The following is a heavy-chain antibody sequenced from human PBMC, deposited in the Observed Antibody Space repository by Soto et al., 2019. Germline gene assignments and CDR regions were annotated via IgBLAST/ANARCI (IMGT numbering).Heavy chain of an antibody. CDR3: AKCIAVATPAQNYACDI. CDR2: ISWNSGSI. Sequence: SLRLSCAASGFTFDDYAMHWVRQAPGKGLECVSGISWNSGSIGYADSVKGRFTISRDNAKNSLYLQMNSLRAEDTALYYCAKCIAVATPAQNYACDIWGQGTMVTVSS. CDR1: GFTFDDYA. J-gene: IGHJ3*02. D-gene: IGHD6-19*01. V-gene: IGHV3-9*01.